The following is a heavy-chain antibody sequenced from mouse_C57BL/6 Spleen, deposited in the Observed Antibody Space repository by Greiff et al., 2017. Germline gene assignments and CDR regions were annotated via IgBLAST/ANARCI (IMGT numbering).Heavy chain of an antibody. Sequence: VKLMESGPGLVQPSQSLSITCTVSGFSLTSYGVHWVRQSPGKGLEWLGVIWRGGSTDYNAAFMSRLSITKDNSKSQVFFKMNSLQADDTAIYYCAKNSPLRYGYDGRNYAMDYWGQGTSVTVSS. CDR1: GFSLTSYG. J-gene: IGHJ4*01. V-gene: IGHV2-5*01. D-gene: IGHD2-2*01. CDR2: IWRGGST. CDR3: AKNSPLRYGYDGRNYAMDY.